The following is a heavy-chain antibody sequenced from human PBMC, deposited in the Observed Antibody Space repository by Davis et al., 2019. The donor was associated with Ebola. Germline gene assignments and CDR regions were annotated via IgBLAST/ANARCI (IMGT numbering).Heavy chain of an antibody. V-gene: IGHV4-34*12. CDR1: GGSFSGYY. CDR2: VIDSGIT. D-gene: IGHD6-19*01. Sequence: SETLSLTCAVYGGSFSGYYWSWVRQSPGKGLEWIGEVIDSGITNYNPSLKSRVSVSVDRSKNQFSLKLTSVTAADTAVYYCARTTRGSGWFLDYWGQGNLVTVSS. J-gene: IGHJ4*02. CDR3: ARTTRGSGWFLDY.